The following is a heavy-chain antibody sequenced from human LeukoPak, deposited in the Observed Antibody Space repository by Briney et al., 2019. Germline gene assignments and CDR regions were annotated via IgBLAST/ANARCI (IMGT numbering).Heavy chain of an antibody. D-gene: IGHD4-23*01. CDR2: INHSGST. V-gene: IGHV4-34*01. CDR3: ARGLVYGGNFYDY. Sequence: SETLSLTCAVYGGSFSGYYWSWIRQPPGKGLEWIGEINHSGSTNYNPSLKSRVTISVDTSKNQFSLKLSSVTAADTAVYYCARGLVYGGNFYDYWGQGTLVTVSS. J-gene: IGHJ4*02. CDR1: GGSFSGYY.